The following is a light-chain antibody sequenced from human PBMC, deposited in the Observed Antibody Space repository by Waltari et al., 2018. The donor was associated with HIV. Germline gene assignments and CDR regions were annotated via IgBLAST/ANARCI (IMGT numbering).Light chain of an antibody. CDR2: DAS. CDR3: QQYDNLPSYT. J-gene: IGKJ2*01. Sequence: QMPQSPSPLSESVGDRVTTPCQASQDISNYLNWDKQKPGKAPKPLIYDASNLETGVPSRFSGSGSGTDFTFTISSLQPEDIATYYCQQYDNLPSYTFGQGTKLEIK. CDR1: QDISNY. V-gene: IGKV1-33*01.